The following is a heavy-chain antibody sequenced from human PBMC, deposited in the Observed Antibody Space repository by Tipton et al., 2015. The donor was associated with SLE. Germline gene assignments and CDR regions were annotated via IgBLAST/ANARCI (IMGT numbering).Heavy chain of an antibody. CDR2: IDHSGST. CDR1: GGSFSGYY. Sequence: TLSLTCAVYGGSFSGYYWSWIRQPPGKGLEWVGEIDHSGSTNYNPSLKSRVTISVDTSKNQLSLKLSSVTAADTAVYYCARGKSTFNWFDPWGQGTLVTVSS. CDR3: ARGKSTFNWFDP. V-gene: IGHV4-34*01. J-gene: IGHJ5*02.